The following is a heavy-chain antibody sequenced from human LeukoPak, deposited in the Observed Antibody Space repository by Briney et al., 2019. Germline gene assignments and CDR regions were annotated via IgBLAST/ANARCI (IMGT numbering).Heavy chain of an antibody. D-gene: IGHD6-13*01. CDR2: IWYDGINK. V-gene: IGHV3-33*01. CDR1: GFTFSNYG. CDR3: TRERISGIAAFDY. Sequence: QPGRSLRFSCAASGFTFSNYGMHWVRQAPGKGLEWVAVIWYDGINKFHADSVRGRFTISRDNSKNTVSLQMNSLRAEDTAVYYCTRERISGIAAFDYWGQGTLVTVSS. J-gene: IGHJ4*02.